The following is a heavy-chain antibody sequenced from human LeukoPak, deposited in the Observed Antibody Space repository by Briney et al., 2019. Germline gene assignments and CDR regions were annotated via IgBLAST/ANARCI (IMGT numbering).Heavy chain of an antibody. CDR3: AKPPGLRRLDP. V-gene: IGHV3-30*18. Sequence: GGSLRLSCAASGFTFSSYGMHWVRQAPGKGLEWVAVISYDGSNKYYADSVKGRFTISRDNSKNTLYLQMNSLRAEDTAVYYRAKPPGLRRLDPWGQGTLVTVSS. J-gene: IGHJ5*02. CDR2: ISYDGSNK. D-gene: IGHD5-12*01. CDR1: GFTFSSYG.